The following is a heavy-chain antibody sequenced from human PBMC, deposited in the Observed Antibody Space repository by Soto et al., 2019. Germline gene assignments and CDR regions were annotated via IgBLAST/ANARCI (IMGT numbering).Heavy chain of an antibody. CDR3: ARDPSSSAQYYYYYGMDV. Sequence: SVKVSCKASGGTFSSYAISWVRQAPGQGLEWMGGIIPIFGTANYAQKFQGRVTITADKSTSTAYMELSSLRSEDTAVYYCARDPSSSAQYYYYYGMDVWGQGTTVTVSS. J-gene: IGHJ6*02. V-gene: IGHV1-69*06. D-gene: IGHD6-6*01. CDR2: IIPIFGTA. CDR1: GGTFSSYA.